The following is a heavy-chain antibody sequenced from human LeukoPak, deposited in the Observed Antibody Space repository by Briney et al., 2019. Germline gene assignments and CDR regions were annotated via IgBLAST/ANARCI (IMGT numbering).Heavy chain of an antibody. CDR3: AKDSSSWDFYYYYYMDV. CDR2: IYSGGST. J-gene: IGHJ6*03. Sequence: GGSLRLSCAASGFTVSSNYMSWVRQAPGKGLEWVSVIYSGGSTYYADSVKGRFTISRDNSKNTLYLQMNSLRAEDTAVYYCAKDSSSWDFYYYYYMDVWGKGTTVTVSS. CDR1: GFTVSSNY. V-gene: IGHV3-53*05. D-gene: IGHD6-13*01.